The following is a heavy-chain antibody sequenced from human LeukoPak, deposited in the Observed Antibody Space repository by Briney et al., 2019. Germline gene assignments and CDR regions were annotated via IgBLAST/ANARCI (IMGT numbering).Heavy chain of an antibody. CDR2: INWNGNSK. Sequence: GGSLRLSCAASGFTFDNYGMTWVRQAPGKGLEWVSGINWNGNSKGYADSVKGRFIISRDNAKKSLYLQMNGLRAEDTALYYCVRVSGAYVLGYLDFWGQGTLVTVSS. J-gene: IGHJ4*02. CDR1: GFTFDNYG. D-gene: IGHD5-12*01. V-gene: IGHV3-20*04. CDR3: VRVSGAYVLGYLDF.